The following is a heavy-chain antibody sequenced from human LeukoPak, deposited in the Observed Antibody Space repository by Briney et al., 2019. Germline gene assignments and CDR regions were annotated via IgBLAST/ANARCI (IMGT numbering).Heavy chain of an antibody. D-gene: IGHD6-13*01. CDR3: ARGSSSWSYYFDY. V-gene: IGHV4-61*02. Sequence: SQTLSLTCTVSGGSISSGSYYWSWIRQPAGKGLEWIGRIYTSGSTSYNPSLKSRVTISVGTSKNQFSLKLSSVTAADTAVYYCARGSSSWSYYFDYWGQGTLVTVSS. CDR1: GGSISSGSYY. CDR2: IYTSGST. J-gene: IGHJ4*02.